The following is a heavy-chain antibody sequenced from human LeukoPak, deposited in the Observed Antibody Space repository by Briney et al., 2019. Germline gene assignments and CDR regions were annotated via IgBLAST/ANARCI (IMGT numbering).Heavy chain of an antibody. J-gene: IGHJ4*02. V-gene: IGHV4-4*02. CDR3: TRESGAFSPFGF. CDR1: GGSILSTNW. CDR2: VHLNGAT. Sequence: PSGTLSLTCAVSGGSILSTNWWSWVRQPPGKGLEWIGEVHLNGATNYNPSVEGRVTMSIDRSKNHLSLEVISVTAADTAMYYCTRESGAFSPFGFWGQGTLVTVSS. D-gene: IGHD1-26*01.